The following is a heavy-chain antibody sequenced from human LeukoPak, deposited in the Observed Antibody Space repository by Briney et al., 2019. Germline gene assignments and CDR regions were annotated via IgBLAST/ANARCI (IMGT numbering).Heavy chain of an antibody. Sequence: GGSLRLSCAASGFTFSSYAMSWVRQAPGKGLEWVSSISSSSSYIYYADSVKGRFTISRDNAKNSLYLQMNSLRAEDTAVYYCARDRMEQWLSPFYFDYWGQGTLVTVSS. D-gene: IGHD6-19*01. CDR2: ISSSSSYI. CDR1: GFTFSSYA. V-gene: IGHV3-21*01. CDR3: ARDRMEQWLSPFYFDY. J-gene: IGHJ4*02.